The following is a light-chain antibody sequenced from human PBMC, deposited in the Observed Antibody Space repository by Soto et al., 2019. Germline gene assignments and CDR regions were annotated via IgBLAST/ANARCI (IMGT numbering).Light chain of an antibody. CDR1: QSVRSY. Sequence: DIVLTQSPATLSLSPGERATLSCRASQSVRSYLAWYQQKPGQAPRLLIYGASNRATGIPARFSGSGSGTDFTLTISSLEPEDFAVYYCQQRSSLFTFGQGTKLEMK. CDR3: QQRSSLFT. J-gene: IGKJ2*01. V-gene: IGKV3-11*01. CDR2: GAS.